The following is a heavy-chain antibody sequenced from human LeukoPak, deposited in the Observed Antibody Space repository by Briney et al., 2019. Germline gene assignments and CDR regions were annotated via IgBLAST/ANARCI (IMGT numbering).Heavy chain of an antibody. V-gene: IGHV4-61*02. CDR1: GGSISSGSYY. CDR3: ARKEITMVRGVIDY. Sequence: SETLSLTCTVSGGSISSGSYYWSWIRQPAGKGLEWIGRIYTSGSTNYNPSLKSRVTISVDTSKNQFSLKLSSVTAADTAVYYCARKEITMVRGVIDYWGQGTLVTVSS. D-gene: IGHD3-10*01. J-gene: IGHJ4*02. CDR2: IYTSGST.